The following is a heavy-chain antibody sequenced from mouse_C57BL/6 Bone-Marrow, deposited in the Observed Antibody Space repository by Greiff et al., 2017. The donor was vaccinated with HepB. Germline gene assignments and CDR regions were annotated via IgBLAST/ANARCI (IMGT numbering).Heavy chain of an antibody. D-gene: IGHD4-1*01. Sequence: EVHLVESGGGLVQPKGSLKLSCAASGFSFNTYAMNWVRQAPGKGLEWVARIRSKSNNYATYYADSVKDRFTISRDDSESMLYLQMNNLKTEDTAMYYCVRQESNSHYFDYWGQGTTLTVSS. CDR1: GFSFNTYA. V-gene: IGHV10-1*01. CDR3: VRQESNSHYFDY. CDR2: IRSKSNNYAT. J-gene: IGHJ2*01.